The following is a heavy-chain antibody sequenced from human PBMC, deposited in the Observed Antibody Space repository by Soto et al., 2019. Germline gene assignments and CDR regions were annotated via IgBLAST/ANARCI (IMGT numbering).Heavy chain of an antibody. CDR3: ARDRLQLWPPAYYYYGMDV. D-gene: IGHD5-18*01. CDR2: ISSSGSTI. CDR1: GFTFSSYE. J-gene: IGHJ6*02. Sequence: EVQLVESGGGLVQPGGSLRLSCAASGFTFSSYEMNWVRQAPGKGLEWVSYISSSGSTIYYADSVKGRFTISRDNAKNSLYLQMNSLRAEDTAVYYCARDRLQLWPPAYYYYGMDVSGQGTTVTVSS. V-gene: IGHV3-48*03.